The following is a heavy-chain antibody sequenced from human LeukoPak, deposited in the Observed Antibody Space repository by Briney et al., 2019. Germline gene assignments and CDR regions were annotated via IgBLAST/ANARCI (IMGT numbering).Heavy chain of an antibody. Sequence: GGSLRLSCAASGFTFSSYAMSWVRQAPGKGLEWVSAISGSGGSTYYADSVKGRFTISRDNSKNTLYLQMNSLRAEDTAVYYCAKDLGYCSSGSCYPWGQGTLVTVSS. CDR1: GFTFSSYA. CDR2: ISGSGGST. D-gene: IGHD2-15*01. J-gene: IGHJ5*02. CDR3: AKDLGYCSSGSCYP. V-gene: IGHV3-23*01.